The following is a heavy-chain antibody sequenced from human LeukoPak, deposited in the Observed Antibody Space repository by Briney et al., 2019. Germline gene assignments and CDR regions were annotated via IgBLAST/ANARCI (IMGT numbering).Heavy chain of an antibody. CDR1: GYTFTSYY. CDR3: ASGNWFDP. J-gene: IGHJ5*02. V-gene: IGHV1-46*01. Sequence: ASVKVSCKASGYTFTSYYMHWVRQAPGQGLEWMGIINPSGGSTSYGQKFRGRVTMTRDTYTSTLYMELSSLRSEDTAVYYCASGNWFDPWGQGTLVTVSS. CDR2: INPSGGST.